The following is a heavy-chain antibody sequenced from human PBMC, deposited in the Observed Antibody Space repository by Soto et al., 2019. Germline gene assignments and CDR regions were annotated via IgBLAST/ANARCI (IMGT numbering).Heavy chain of an antibody. CDR1: GFTFSIYW. D-gene: IGHD3-3*01. V-gene: IGHV3-7*01. J-gene: IGHJ2*01. CDR3: ARAITIFGVVIRYFDL. Sequence: GGSLRLSCAASGFTFSIYWMRWVRHAPGKGLEWVANIKQDGSEKYYVDSVKGRFTISRDNAKNSLYLQMNSLRAEDTAVYYCARAITIFGVVIRYFDLWGRGTLVTVSS. CDR2: IKQDGSEK.